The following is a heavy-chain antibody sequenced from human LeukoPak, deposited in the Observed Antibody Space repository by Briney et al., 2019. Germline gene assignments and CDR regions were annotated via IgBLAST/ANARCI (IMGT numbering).Heavy chain of an antibody. J-gene: IGHJ4*02. V-gene: IGHV4-30-4*01. CDR3: ARQTTVISFDY. CDR1: GGSISSGDYY. CDR2: IFYSGSM. Sequence: SETLSLTCTVSGGSISSGDYYWTWIRQPPGKGLEWMGYIFYSGSMYYNPSLKSRLTISVDTSKNQFSLKLRSVTAADTAVYYCARQTTVISFDYWGQGTLVTVSS. D-gene: IGHD4-17*01.